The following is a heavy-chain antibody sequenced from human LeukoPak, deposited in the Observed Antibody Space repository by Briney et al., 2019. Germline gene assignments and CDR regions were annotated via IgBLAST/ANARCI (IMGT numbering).Heavy chain of an antibody. V-gene: IGHV4-59*01. CDR1: GGSISSYY. CDR2: IYFSGST. J-gene: IGHJ4*02. D-gene: IGHD6-13*01. Sequence: PSETLSLTCTVPGGSISSYYWSWIRQPPGKGLEWIWYIYFSGSTNYNPSLKSRVTISVDTSKNQFSLKLNSVTAADTAVYYCARGPQAGNFDYWGQGTLVTVSS. CDR3: ARGPQAGNFDY.